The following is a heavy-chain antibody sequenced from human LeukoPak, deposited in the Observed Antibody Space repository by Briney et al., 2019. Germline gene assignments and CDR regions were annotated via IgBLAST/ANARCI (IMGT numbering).Heavy chain of an antibody. Sequence: GGSLRLSCAASGFTFSSYAMSWVRQAPGKGLEWVSVIYSGGSTYYADSVKGRFTISKDNSKNTLYLQMNSLRAEDTAVYYCARGYIAAAGTRDYWGQGTLVTVSS. CDR3: ARGYIAAAGTRDY. J-gene: IGHJ4*02. V-gene: IGHV3-66*01. CDR2: IYSGGST. D-gene: IGHD6-13*01. CDR1: GFTFSSYA.